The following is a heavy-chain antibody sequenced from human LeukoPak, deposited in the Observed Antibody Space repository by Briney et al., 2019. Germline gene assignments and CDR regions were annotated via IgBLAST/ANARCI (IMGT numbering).Heavy chain of an antibody. D-gene: IGHD4-17*01. CDR2: TSYDGTNK. V-gene: IGHV3-33*05. Sequence: GWSLRLSCAASGFTFSRYDMHWVRQAPGKGLAWVAFTSYDGTNKYYADSVKGRFTISRDNSENTLYLQMNSLRAEDTAVYYCAREAGDFDYYGMDVWGQGTTVTVSS. CDR3: AREAGDFDYYGMDV. J-gene: IGHJ6*02. CDR1: GFTFSRYD.